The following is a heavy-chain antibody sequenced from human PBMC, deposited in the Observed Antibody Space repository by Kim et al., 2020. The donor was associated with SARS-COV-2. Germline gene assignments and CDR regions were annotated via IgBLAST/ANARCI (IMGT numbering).Heavy chain of an antibody. J-gene: IGHJ4*02. D-gene: IGHD3-10*01. CDR3: ARLSGPFDY. Sequence: SQTRCPPSFQDQVTISADKSISTAYLQWSSLKASDTAMYYCARLSGPFDYWGQGTLVTVSS. V-gene: IGHV5-51*01. CDR2: SQT.